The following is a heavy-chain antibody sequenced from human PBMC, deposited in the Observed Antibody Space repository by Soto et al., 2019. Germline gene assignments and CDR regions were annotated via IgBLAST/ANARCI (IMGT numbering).Heavy chain of an antibody. CDR2: ISSSSSYI. V-gene: IGHV3-21*01. D-gene: IGHD3-10*02. J-gene: IGHJ6*02. Sequence: GGPPYDPCAASGFPLRGLRTTWVSPAHRQGLEWVSSISSSSSYIYYADSVKGRFTISRDNAKNSLYLQMNSLRAEDTAVYYCASPIEMATMIGYGMDVWGQGTKVTVS. CDR1: GFPLRGLR. CDR3: ASPIEMATMIGYGMDV.